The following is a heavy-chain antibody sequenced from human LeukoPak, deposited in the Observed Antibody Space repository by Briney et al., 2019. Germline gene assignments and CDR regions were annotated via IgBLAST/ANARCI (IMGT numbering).Heavy chain of an antibody. CDR3: ARIYGSGSYKSDNFDY. Sequence: GRSLRLSCAASGFTFSSYVMHRVRQAPGKGLESLPVIWYDVSNKYYADSVTARFTISRYNSKNTLYLQMNSLRAEDTAVYYCARIYGSGSYKSDNFDYWGQGTLVTVSS. CDR2: IWYDVSNK. CDR1: GFTFSSYV. J-gene: IGHJ4*02. D-gene: IGHD3-10*01. V-gene: IGHV3-33*01.